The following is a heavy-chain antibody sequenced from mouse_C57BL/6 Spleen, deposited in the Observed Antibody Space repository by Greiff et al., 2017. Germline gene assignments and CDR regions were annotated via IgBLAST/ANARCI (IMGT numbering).Heavy chain of an antibody. CDR1: GYSITSGYD. Sequence: EVMLVESGPGMVKPSQSLSLTCTVTGYSITSGYDWHWIRHFPGNKLEWMGYISYSGSTNYNPSLKSRISITHDTSKNHFFLKLNSVTTEDTATYYCARVYDGYYGYFDVWGTGTTVTVSS. D-gene: IGHD2-3*01. CDR2: ISYSGST. CDR3: ARVYDGYYGYFDV. V-gene: IGHV3-1*01. J-gene: IGHJ1*03.